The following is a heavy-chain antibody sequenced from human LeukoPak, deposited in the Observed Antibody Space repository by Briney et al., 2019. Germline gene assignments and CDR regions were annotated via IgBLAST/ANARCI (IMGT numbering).Heavy chain of an antibody. CDR3: ARVHYGSGDY. CDR2: ISSSGSTI. J-gene: IGHJ4*02. CDR1: GFTLSSYE. V-gene: IGHV3-48*03. Sequence: GGSLRLSCAASGFTLSSYEMNWVRQAPGKGLEWVSYISSSGSTIYYADSVKGRFTISRDNAKNSLYLQMNSLRAEDTAVYYCARVHYGSGDYWGQGTLVTVSS. D-gene: IGHD3-10*01.